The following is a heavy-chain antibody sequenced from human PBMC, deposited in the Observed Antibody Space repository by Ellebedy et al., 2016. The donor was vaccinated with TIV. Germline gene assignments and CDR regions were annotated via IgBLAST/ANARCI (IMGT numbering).Heavy chain of an antibody. J-gene: IGHJ4*02. CDR1: GFTFSNYW. V-gene: IGHV3-7*01. CDR2: IKQDGSET. Sequence: GESLKISCVASGFTFSNYWMTWVRQAPGKGLEWVANIKQDGSETYYVDSVKGRFAISRDNAKNSLYLQMNSLRAEDTAVYYCARDQWLGRAYYFDYWGQGTLVTVSS. D-gene: IGHD6-19*01. CDR3: ARDQWLGRAYYFDY.